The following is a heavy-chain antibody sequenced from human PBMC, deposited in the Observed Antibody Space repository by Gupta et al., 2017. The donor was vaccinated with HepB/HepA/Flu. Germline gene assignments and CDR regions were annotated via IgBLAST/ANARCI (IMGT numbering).Heavy chain of an antibody. CDR3: AKSTGPIRFGEIFDN. CDR1: GFTFSNYA. D-gene: IGHD3-10*01. Sequence: QVHLVESGGGLVQPGRSLRLACAASGFTFSNYAMHWVRQAPGRGLEWVAFMSNDESKTYYVDSVKGRFTISRDNSKNTLYLQMNSLRAEDTAVYYCAKSTGPIRFGEIFDNWGQGTLVTVSS. CDR2: MSNDESKT. J-gene: IGHJ4*02. V-gene: IGHV3-30*18.